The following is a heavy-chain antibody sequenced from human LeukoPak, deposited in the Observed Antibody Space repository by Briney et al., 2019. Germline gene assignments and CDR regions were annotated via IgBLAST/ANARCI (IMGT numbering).Heavy chain of an antibody. J-gene: IGHJ4*02. CDR1: GYTFTSYG. D-gene: IGHD1-26*01. Sequence: ASVKVSCKASGYTFTSYGISWVRQAPGQGLEWMGWISAKNGNTNYAQKVQGRVTMTTDTSTSIAYMELRSLRSDDTAVYYCARDTEWEKNPDYFDYWGQGTLVTVSS. V-gene: IGHV1-18*01. CDR2: ISAKNGNT. CDR3: ARDTEWEKNPDYFDY.